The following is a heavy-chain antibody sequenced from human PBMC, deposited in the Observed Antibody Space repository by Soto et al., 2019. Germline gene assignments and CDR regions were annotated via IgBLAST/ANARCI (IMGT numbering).Heavy chain of an antibody. CDR1: GFTFSSYA. J-gene: IGHJ3*02. CDR3: AKSKRAVITNLNFDI. V-gene: IGHV3-23*01. CDR2: ISGSGGST. Sequence: GASVKVSFAASGFTFSSYAMSWVRQAPGKGLEWVSAISGSGGSTYYADSVKGRFTISRDNSKNTLYLQMNSLRAEDTAVYYCAKSKRAVITNLNFDIWGQGTMVTVSS. D-gene: IGHD3-22*01.